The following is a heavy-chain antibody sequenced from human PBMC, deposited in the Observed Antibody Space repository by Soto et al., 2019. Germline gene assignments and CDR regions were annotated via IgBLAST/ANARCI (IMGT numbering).Heavy chain of an antibody. V-gene: IGHV3-30-3*01. D-gene: IGHD6-6*01. Sequence: GGSLRLSCAASGFTFSSYAMHWVRQAPGKGLEWVAVISYDGSNKYYADSVKGRFTISRDNSKNTLYLQMNSLRAEDTAVYYCARDRRIAARSYYYGMDVWGQGTTVTVSS. J-gene: IGHJ6*02. CDR2: ISYDGSNK. CDR3: ARDRRIAARSYYYGMDV. CDR1: GFTFSSYA.